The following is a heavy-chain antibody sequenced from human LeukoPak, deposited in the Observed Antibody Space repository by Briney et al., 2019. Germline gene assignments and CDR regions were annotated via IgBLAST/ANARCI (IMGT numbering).Heavy chain of an antibody. CDR1: GGSISSYY. CDR3: ARDRGAVAGKYYFDY. J-gene: IGHJ4*02. D-gene: IGHD6-19*01. V-gene: IGHV4-59*01. CDR2: IYYSGST. Sequence: SETLSLTCTVSGGSISSYYWSWIRQPPGKGLEWIEYIYYSGSTNYNPSLKSRVTISVDTSKNQFSLKLSSVTAADTAVYYCARDRGAVAGKYYFDYWGQGTLVTVSS.